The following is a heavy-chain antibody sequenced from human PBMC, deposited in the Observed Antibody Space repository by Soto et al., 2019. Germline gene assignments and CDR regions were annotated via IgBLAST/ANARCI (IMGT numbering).Heavy chain of an antibody. J-gene: IGHJ6*02. CDR2: ISYDGSEK. CDR1: GFTFSSFG. Sequence: GGSLRLSCAASGFTFSSFGMHWVRQAPGKGLDLVVVISYDGSEKYYSDSVKGRFTISRDNSKNTLYLQMNSLRVEDTAVYYCVGGYYYYYCAMDVWGQGTTVTVSS. V-gene: IGHV3-30*03. CDR3: VGGYYYYYCAMDV.